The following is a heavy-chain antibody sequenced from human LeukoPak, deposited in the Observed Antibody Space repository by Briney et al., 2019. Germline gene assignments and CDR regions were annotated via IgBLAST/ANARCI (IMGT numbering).Heavy chain of an antibody. CDR3: ASHNWDDDLAFDY. CDR1: GFTFSSHS. Sequence: GGSLRLSCAASGFTFSSHSMNWVRQAPGKGLEWVSSISSSSSYIYYADSVKGRFTISRDNAKNSLYLQMNSLRAEDTAVYYCASHNWDDDLAFDYWGQGTLVTVSS. V-gene: IGHV3-21*01. J-gene: IGHJ4*02. D-gene: IGHD1-20*01. CDR2: ISSSSSYI.